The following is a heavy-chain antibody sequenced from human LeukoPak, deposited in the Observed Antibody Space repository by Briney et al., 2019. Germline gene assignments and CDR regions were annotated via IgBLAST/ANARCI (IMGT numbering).Heavy chain of an antibody. Sequence: ASVKVSCKASGYTYNSYGISWVRQAPGQGLEWMGWISAYNGNTNYAQKVQGRVTMTTDTSTSTAYMELRSLRSDDTAVYYCARADIRAIASSGWYGFDYWGQGTLVTVSS. CDR2: ISAYNGNT. CDR1: GYTYNSYG. J-gene: IGHJ4*02. V-gene: IGHV1-18*01. CDR3: ARADIRAIASSGWYGFDY. D-gene: IGHD6-19*01.